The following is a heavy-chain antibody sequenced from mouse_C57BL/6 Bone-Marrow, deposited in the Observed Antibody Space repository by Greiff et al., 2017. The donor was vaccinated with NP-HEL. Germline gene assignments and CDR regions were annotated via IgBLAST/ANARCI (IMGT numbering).Heavy chain of an antibody. V-gene: IGHV6-6*01. J-gene: IGHJ3*01. Sequence: EVKLMESGGGLVQPGGSMKLSCAASGFTFSDAWMDWVRQSPEKGLEWVAEIRNKANNHATYYAVSGKGRFTISRDDSKRIVYLQMNSLRAEDTGIYYCTLNGSGYWFAYWGQGTLVTVSA. CDR1: GFTFSDAW. D-gene: IGHD3-2*02. CDR3: TLNGSGYWFAY. CDR2: IRNKANNHAT.